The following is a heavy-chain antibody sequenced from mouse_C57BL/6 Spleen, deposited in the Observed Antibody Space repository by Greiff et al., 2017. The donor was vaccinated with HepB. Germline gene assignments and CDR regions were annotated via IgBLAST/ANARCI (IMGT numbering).Heavy chain of an antibody. D-gene: IGHD1-1*01. V-gene: IGHV14-4*01. CDR2: IDPENGDT. CDR3: TVDGRSYGGFAY. CDR1: GFNIKDDY. Sequence: VQLQQSGAELVRPGASVKLSCTASGFNIKDDYMHWVKQRPEQGLEWIGWIDPENGDTEYASKFQGKATITADTSSNTAYLQLSSLASEDTAVYYCTVDGRSYGGFAYWGQGTLVTVSA. J-gene: IGHJ3*01.